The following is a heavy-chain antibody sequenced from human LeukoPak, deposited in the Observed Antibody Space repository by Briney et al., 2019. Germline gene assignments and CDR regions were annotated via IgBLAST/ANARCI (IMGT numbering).Heavy chain of an antibody. CDR2: IRSKAYRGTT. D-gene: IGHD1-1*01. CDR3: TRGPIQLWVHNGIDV. J-gene: IGHJ6*02. Sequence: PGRSLRLSCTTSGFTFGDHAMGWVRQAPGKGLEWVGFIRSKAYRGTTEYAAAVEGRFTISRDDLNSIAYLQMNSLKIEDTAIYYRTRGPIQLWVHNGIDVWGQGTTVTVSS. V-gene: IGHV3-49*04. CDR1: GFTFGDHA.